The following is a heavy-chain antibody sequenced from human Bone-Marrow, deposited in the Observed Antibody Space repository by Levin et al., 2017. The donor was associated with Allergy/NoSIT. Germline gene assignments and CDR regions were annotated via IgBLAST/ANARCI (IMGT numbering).Heavy chain of an antibody. D-gene: IGHD3-10*01. Sequence: GGSLRLSCAASGMTINTNYMSWVRQCPGKGLEWVSISYSGGPTNYADSVKGRFTVSRDKSKNTVFLQMNSLRPEDTAMYYCARDAITRAWGTFYTRYDAFDFWGPGTMVIVSS. J-gene: IGHJ3*01. CDR1: GMTINTNY. CDR3: ARDAITRAWGTFYTRYDAFDF. CDR2: SYSGGPT. V-gene: IGHV3-66*02.